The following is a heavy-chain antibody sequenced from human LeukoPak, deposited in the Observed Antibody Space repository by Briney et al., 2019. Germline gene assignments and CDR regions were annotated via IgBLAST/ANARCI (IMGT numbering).Heavy chain of an antibody. J-gene: IGHJ3*02. CDR2: IIPIFGTA. Sequence: SXKVSCKASGGTFSSYAISWVRQAPGQGLEWMGRIIPIFGTANYAQKFQGRVTITTDESTSTAYMELSSLRSEDTAVYYCAREMVVTDAFDIWGQGTMVTVSS. CDR1: GGTFSSYA. D-gene: IGHD4-23*01. CDR3: AREMVVTDAFDI. V-gene: IGHV1-69*05.